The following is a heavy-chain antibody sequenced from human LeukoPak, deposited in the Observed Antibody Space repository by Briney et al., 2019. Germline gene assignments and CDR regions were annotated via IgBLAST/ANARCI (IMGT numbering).Heavy chain of an antibody. V-gene: IGHV3-23*01. Sequence: PGGSLRLSCAASGFTFNSEAMTWVRQGPGKGLEWVSSISDSGGTTYYADSVKGRFTISRDNSKNTVYLQMNSLRAEDTALYYCAKGLGFLPQFDYWGQGTLVAVS. CDR1: GFTFNSEA. CDR3: AKGLGFLPQFDY. J-gene: IGHJ4*02. D-gene: IGHD6-19*01. CDR2: ISDSGGTT.